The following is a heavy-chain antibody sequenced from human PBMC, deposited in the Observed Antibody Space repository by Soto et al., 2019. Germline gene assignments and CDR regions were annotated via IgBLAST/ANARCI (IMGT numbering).Heavy chain of an antibody. D-gene: IGHD2-15*01. CDR2: ISGSGGST. CDR3: AKELSYCSGGSCFSPYYYYGMDV. Sequence: GGSLRLSCAASGSTFSSYAMSWVRQAPGKGLEWVSAISGSGGSTYYADSVKGRFTISRDNSKNTLYLQMNSLRAEDTAVYYCAKELSYCSGGSCFSPYYYYGMDVWGQGTTVTVSS. CDR1: GSTFSSYA. J-gene: IGHJ6*02. V-gene: IGHV3-23*01.